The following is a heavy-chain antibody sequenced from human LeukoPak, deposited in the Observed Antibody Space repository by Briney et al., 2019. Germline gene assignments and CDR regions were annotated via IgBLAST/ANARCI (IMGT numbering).Heavy chain of an antibody. CDR3: ARAGSHWHYVY. Sequence: GGSLRLSCAASGFTSSGFSMSWVRQSPTKGLEWVANIKQDGSERYYVDSVKGRFTISRDNAKNSLSLQMNNLRVEDTAVYYCARAGSHWHYVYWGQGTVVTVSS. J-gene: IGHJ4*02. CDR2: IKQDGSER. CDR1: GFTSSGFS. V-gene: IGHV3-7*04. D-gene: IGHD3-10*01.